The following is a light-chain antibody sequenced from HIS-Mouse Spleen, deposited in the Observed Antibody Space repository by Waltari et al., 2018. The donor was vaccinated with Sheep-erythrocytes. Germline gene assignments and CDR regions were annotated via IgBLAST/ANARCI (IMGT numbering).Light chain of an antibody. V-gene: IGLV1-36*01. CDR2: SDG. J-gene: IGLJ2*01. CDR1: SSHTGNHA. Sequence: QSVLTQPPSVSEAPRQRVTISCSGSSSHTGNHAVNWYQPLPGKAPKLLIYSDGLLPSGVSDRFSGSKSGTSASLANSGLQSEDEADYYCAAWDDSLNGVVFGGGTKLTVL. CDR3: AAWDDSLNGVV.